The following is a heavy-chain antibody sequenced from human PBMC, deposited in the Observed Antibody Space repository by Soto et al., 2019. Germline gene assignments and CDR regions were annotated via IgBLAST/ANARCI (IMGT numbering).Heavy chain of an antibody. CDR1: GDSFSRYS. CDR3: ARGVTSGSFPPFDY. CDR2: FSPILGTA. J-gene: IGHJ4*02. V-gene: IGHV1-69*16. D-gene: IGHD1-26*01. Sequence: QVQLVQSGAEVKEHGSSVRVSCKASGDSFSRYSFSWVRQAPGQGLEWMGGFSPILGTANYAQKFLLRLTITSDESTSTAYMELNRLTFEDTAVYYCARGVTSGSFPPFDYWGQGTLVTVSS.